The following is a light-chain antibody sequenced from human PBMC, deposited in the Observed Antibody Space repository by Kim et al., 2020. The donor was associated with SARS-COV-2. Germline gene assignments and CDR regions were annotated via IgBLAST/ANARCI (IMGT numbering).Light chain of an antibody. Sequence: SPGERAPLACRASQSVSSSYLAWYQQKPGQAPRLLIYGASSRATGIPDRFSGSGSGTDFTLTISRLEPEDFAVYYCQQYGSSPRTFGQGTRLEIK. J-gene: IGKJ5*01. V-gene: IGKV3-20*01. CDR3: QQYGSSPRT. CDR2: GAS. CDR1: QSVSSSY.